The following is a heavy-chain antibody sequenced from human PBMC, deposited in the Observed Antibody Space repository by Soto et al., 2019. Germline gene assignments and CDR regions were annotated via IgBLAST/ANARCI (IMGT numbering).Heavy chain of an antibody. V-gene: IGHV3-48*01. J-gene: IGHJ4*02. Sequence: EVQLAESGGGLVQPGGSLRLSCAASGFTFSGHGMHWVRQAPGEGLEWISYISNGTSIIYYADSVKGLFTISRDNAKNPLYLQLNSLRAEDTAGYYFVRGVIARGGALDYWGQGALVTVSS. CDR3: VRGVIARGGALDY. CDR1: GFTFSGHG. CDR2: ISNGTSII. D-gene: IGHD2-21*01.